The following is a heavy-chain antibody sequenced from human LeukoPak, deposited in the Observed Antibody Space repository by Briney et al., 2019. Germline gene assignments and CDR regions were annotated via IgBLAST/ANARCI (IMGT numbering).Heavy chain of an antibody. CDR3: ARDYGDYGPDWYFDL. J-gene: IGHJ2*01. V-gene: IGHV1-69*13. D-gene: IGHD4-17*01. CDR2: IIPIFGTA. Sequence: SVKVSCKASGYTFTGYYMHWVRQAPGQGLEWMGGIIPIFGTANYAQKFQGRVTITADESTSTAYMELSSLRSEDTAVYYCARDYGDYGPDWYFDLWGRGTLVTVSS. CDR1: GYTFTGYY.